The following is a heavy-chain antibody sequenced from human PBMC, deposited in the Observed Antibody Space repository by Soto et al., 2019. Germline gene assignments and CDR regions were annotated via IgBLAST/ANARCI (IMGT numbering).Heavy chain of an antibody. Sequence: EVQLLESGGDLIQPGGSLRLSCVASGLTFGSRAMSWVRQSPGEGLEWVSTITDTGGDAKYADSVRGRFAISRDNSKNTLFMRMSALRAEESAIYFCVRGSKDSYPGSRIFDFWGRGTLVTVSS. CDR3: VRGSKDSYPGSRIFDF. D-gene: IGHD3-10*01. CDR2: ITDTGGDA. CDR1: GLTFGSRA. J-gene: IGHJ4*02. V-gene: IGHV3-23*01.